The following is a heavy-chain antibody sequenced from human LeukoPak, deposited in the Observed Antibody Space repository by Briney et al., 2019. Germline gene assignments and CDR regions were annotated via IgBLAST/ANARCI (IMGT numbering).Heavy chain of an antibody. CDR3: ARDLDSSGWFDY. Sequence: GGSLRLSCAASGFTFSSYEMNWVRQAPGKGLEWVSYISSSGSTIYYADSVKGRFTISRDNAKNSLYLQMDSLRAEDTAVYYCARDLDSSGWFDYWGQGTLVTVSS. J-gene: IGHJ4*02. CDR1: GFTFSSYE. D-gene: IGHD6-19*01. V-gene: IGHV3-48*03. CDR2: ISSSGSTI.